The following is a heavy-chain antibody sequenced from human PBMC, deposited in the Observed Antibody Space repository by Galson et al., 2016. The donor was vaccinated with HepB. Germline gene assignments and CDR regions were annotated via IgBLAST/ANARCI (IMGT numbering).Heavy chain of an antibody. CDR3: TRDLHGDGPNPAVHRGDY. CDR1: GFTLNTNN. CDR2: IFGGGST. Sequence: SLRLSCAVSGFTLNTNNMTWVRQAPGKGLEWVSVIFGGGSTYYADSVAGRFIISKDDSQNIVHLQMKSLTADDTAVYYCTRDLHGDGPNPAVHRGDYWGQGTLVTVSS. D-gene: IGHD3-10*01. V-gene: IGHV3-53*01. J-gene: IGHJ4*02.